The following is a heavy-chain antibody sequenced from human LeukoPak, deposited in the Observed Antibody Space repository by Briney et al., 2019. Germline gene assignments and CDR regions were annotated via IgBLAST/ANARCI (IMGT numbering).Heavy chain of an antibody. V-gene: IGHV3-49*04. Sequence: GGSLRLSCTASGFTFGDYAMSWVRQAPGKGLEWVGFIRSKAYGGTTEYAASVKGRFTISRDDSKSIAYLQMNSLKTEDTAVYYCTPLGSGWYWWGDYWGQGTLVTVSS. J-gene: IGHJ4*02. D-gene: IGHD6-19*01. CDR1: GFTFGDYA. CDR3: TPLGSGWYWWGDY. CDR2: IRSKAYGGTT.